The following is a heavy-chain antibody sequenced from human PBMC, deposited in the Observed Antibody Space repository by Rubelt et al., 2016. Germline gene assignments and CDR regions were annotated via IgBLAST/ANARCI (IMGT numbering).Heavy chain of an antibody. CDR2: ISSSSGYI. Sequence: EVQLLESGGGLVQPGGSLRLSCAASGFTFSSYWMGWVRQAPGKGLVWVSSISSSSGYIYYADSVKGRFPISRDKAKKALYLQMNSLRAEDTAVYYCARGVDYWGQGTLVTVSS. V-gene: IGHV3-21*01. CDR1: GFTFSSYW. CDR3: ARGVDY. J-gene: IGHJ4*02.